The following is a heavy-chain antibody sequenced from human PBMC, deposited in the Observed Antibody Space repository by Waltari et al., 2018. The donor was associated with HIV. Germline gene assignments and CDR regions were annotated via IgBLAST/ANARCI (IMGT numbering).Heavy chain of an antibody. CDR1: GYTFTGYY. Sequence: QVQLVQSGAEVKKPGASVKVSCKASGYTFTGYYIHWVGQAPGKGLEWRGLINPNSGGTNYAQKFQGRVTMTRDTSSSTAYMELSRLRSDDTAVYYCARVGNYDFWSGYNDYWGQGTLVTVSS. D-gene: IGHD3-3*01. CDR2: INPNSGGT. J-gene: IGHJ4*02. CDR3: ARVGNYDFWSGYNDY. V-gene: IGHV1-2*02.